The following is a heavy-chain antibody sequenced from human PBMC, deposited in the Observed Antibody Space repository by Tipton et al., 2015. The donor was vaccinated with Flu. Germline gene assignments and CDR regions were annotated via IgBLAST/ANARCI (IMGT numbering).Heavy chain of an antibody. CDR3: AKDILGEVVVIGLRGAFDI. Sequence: SLRLSCAASGFTFDDYAMHWVRQAPGKGLEWVSGISWNSGSIGYADSVKGRFTISRDNAKNSLYLQMNSLRAEDTALYYCAKDILGEVVVIGLRGAFDIWGQGTMVTVSS. J-gene: IGHJ3*02. D-gene: IGHD3-22*01. V-gene: IGHV3-9*01. CDR1: GFTFDDYA. CDR2: ISWNSGSI.